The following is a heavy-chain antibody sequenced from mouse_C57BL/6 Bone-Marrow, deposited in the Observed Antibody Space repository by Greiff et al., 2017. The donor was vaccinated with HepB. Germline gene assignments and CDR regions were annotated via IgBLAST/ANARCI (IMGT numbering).Heavy chain of an antibody. D-gene: IGHD2-1*01. CDR2: INPGSGGT. J-gene: IGHJ3*01. Sequence: VQLQQSGAELVRPGTSVKVSCKASGYAFTNYLIEWVKQRPGQGLEWIGVINPGSGGTNYNEKFKGKATLTADKSSSTAYMQLSSLTSEDSAVYFCARGAIYYGNPFAYWGQGTLVTVSA. CDR3: ARGAIYYGNPFAY. V-gene: IGHV1-54*01. CDR1: GYAFTNYL.